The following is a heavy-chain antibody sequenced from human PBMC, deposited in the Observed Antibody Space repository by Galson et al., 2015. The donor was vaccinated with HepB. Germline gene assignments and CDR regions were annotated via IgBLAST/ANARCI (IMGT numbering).Heavy chain of an antibody. CDR2: IIPILGIA. CDR1: GGTFSSYA. CDR3: ASDIVVVPAASDAFDI. Sequence: SVKVSCKASGGTFSSYAISWVRQAPGQGLEWMGRIIPILGIANYAQKFQGRVTITADKSPSTAYMELSSLRSEDTAVYYCASDIVVVPAASDAFDIWGQGTMVTVSS. V-gene: IGHV1-69*04. J-gene: IGHJ3*02. D-gene: IGHD2-2*01.